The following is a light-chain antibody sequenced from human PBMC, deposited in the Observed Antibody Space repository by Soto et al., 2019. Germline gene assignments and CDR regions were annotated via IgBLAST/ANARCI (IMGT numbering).Light chain of an antibody. V-gene: IGLV2-8*01. CDR2: EVS. Sequence: QSVLTQPPSASGSPGQSVTISCTGTSSDIGGYNYVSWYQQHPGKVPKLMIYEVSKRPSGVPDRFSGSKSGNTASLTVSGLQAEDDADYYCCSYGGSNNVVFGGGTKLTVL. J-gene: IGLJ2*01. CDR3: CSYGGSNNVV. CDR1: SSDIGGYNY.